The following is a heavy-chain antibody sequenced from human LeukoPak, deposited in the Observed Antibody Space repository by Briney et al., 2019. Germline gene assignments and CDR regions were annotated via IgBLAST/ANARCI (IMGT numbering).Heavy chain of an antibody. CDR1: GGSFSGYY. D-gene: IGHD1-1*01. Sequence: SETLSLTCAVYGGSFSGYYWSWIRQPPGKGLEWIGEINHSGSTNYNPSLKSRVTISVDKSKNQFSLKLSSVTAADTAVYYCAGAERETDAFDIWGQGTMVTVSS. J-gene: IGHJ3*02. V-gene: IGHV4-34*01. CDR2: INHSGST. CDR3: AGAERETDAFDI.